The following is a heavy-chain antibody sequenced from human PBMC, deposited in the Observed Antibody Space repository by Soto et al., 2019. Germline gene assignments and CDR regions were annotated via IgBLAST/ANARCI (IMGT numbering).Heavy chain of an antibody. J-gene: IGHJ3*02. D-gene: IGHD3-10*01. Sequence: EVRLEESGGDLVQPGGSLRLSCAASGFTLSAYWMTWVRQAPGKRLEWVANINRDGSKKSYMDSVRGRFTISRDNVGNSLYLQMDSLRADDTALYHGARDVSPGRGSLYLYAFDIWCQGTMFTVSS. CDR2: INRDGSKK. CDR3: ARDVSPGRGSLYLYAFDI. V-gene: IGHV3-7*05. CDR1: GFTLSAYW.